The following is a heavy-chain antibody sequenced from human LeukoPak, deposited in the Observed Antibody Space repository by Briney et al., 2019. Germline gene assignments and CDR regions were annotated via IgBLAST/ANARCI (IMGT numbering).Heavy chain of an antibody. CDR1: GFTFSSYE. D-gene: IGHD2-2*01. V-gene: IGHV3-15*05. CDR3: ATGSRGGF. J-gene: IGHJ4*02. Sequence: KPGGSLRLSCAASGFTFSSYEMNWVRQAPGQGLEWIGLIKRKSDGGTTQYGPPMEGRFTISRDDSKETLYLQMDSVKTEDTAVYYCATGSRGGFWGQGTLVTVSS. CDR2: IKRKSDGGTT.